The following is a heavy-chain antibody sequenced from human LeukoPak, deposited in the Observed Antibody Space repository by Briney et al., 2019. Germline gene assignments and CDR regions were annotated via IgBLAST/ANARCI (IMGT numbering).Heavy chain of an antibody. CDR3: ASGGADSGSLFDY. CDR1: GGYISSGDHY. Sequence: PSETLSLTCTVSGGYISSGDHYWSWIRQPPGKGLEWIGYIYYSGSTSGSTTYYNPSLKSRVTVSVDTSKNRFSLKLSSVTAADTAVYYCASGGADSGSLFDYWGQGTLVTVSS. V-gene: IGHV4-30-4*01. D-gene: IGHD5-12*01. CDR2: IYYSGSTSGSTT. J-gene: IGHJ4*02.